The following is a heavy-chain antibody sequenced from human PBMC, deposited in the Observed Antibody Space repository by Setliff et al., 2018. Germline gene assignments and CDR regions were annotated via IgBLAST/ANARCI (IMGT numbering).Heavy chain of an antibody. CDR2: IKSKTDGGTR. D-gene: IGHD1-1*01. Sequence: GGSLRLSCAASGFTFSNAWMSWVRQAPGKGLEWVGRIKSKTDGGTRDFPASVRGRFIISRDDSKNTVYLQMDSLKTEDTAVYYCTAGTGRSDFDYWGQGTLVTVSS. CDR1: GFTFSNAW. V-gene: IGHV3-15*01. CDR3: TAGTGRSDFDY. J-gene: IGHJ4*02.